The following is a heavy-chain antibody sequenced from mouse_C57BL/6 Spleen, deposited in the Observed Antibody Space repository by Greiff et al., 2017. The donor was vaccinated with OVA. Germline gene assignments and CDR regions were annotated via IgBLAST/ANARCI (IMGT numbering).Heavy chain of an antibody. D-gene: IGHD1-1*01. J-gene: IGHJ3*01. CDR3: ARELRSFAY. CDR2: INPSSGYT. V-gene: IGHV1-4*01. Sequence: VKVVESGAELARPGASVKMSCKASGYTFTSYTMHWVKQRPGQGLEWIGYINPSSGYTKYNQKFKDKATLTADKSSSTAYMQLSSLTSEDSAVYYCARELRSFAYWGQGTLVTVSA. CDR1: GYTFTSYT.